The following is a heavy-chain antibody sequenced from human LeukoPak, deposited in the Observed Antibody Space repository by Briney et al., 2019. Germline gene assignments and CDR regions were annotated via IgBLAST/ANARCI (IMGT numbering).Heavy chain of an antibody. CDR1: GGSISNSSYY. J-gene: IGHJ3*02. Sequence: PSETLSLTCTVSGGSISNSSYYWGWIRQPPGKGLEWIGTIYYSGSTNYNPSLKSRVTMSVDTSKNQFSLKLSSVTAADTAVYYCARTAQFGVVEDAFNIWGQGTMVTVSS. V-gene: IGHV4-39*07. CDR2: IYYSGST. CDR3: ARTAQFGVVEDAFNI. D-gene: IGHD3-3*01.